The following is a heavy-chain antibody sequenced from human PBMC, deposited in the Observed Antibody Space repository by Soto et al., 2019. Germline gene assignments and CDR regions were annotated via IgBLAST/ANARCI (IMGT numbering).Heavy chain of an antibody. CDR2: IRAYNGNT. CDR3: ARWGTPIDS. J-gene: IGHJ4*02. CDR1: GYTFTNCG. V-gene: IGHV1-18*01. Sequence: QVQLVQSGDEVKKPGASVKVSCKASGYTFTNCGLSWVRQAPGQVLGWMGWIRAYNGNTIFAQKFQGRVTMTTVTTMSPAYMGLRRLRFDATVGYYYARWGTPIDSGGQGTLVTVSS. D-gene: IGHD3-16*01.